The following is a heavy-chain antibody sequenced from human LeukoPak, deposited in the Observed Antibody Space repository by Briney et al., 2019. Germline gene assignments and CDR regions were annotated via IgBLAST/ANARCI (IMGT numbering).Heavy chain of an antibody. V-gene: IGHV1-24*01. D-gene: IGHD1-26*01. CDR3: ATRSWVGGSYLYFDY. CDR1: GYTLTESS. Sequence: ASVKVSCKVSGYTLTESSMHWVRQAPGKGLEWMGGFDPEDGETIYAQKFQGRVTMTEDTSTDTAYMELSSLRSEDTAVYYCATRSWVGGSYLYFDYWGQGTLVTVSS. CDR2: FDPEDGET. J-gene: IGHJ4*02.